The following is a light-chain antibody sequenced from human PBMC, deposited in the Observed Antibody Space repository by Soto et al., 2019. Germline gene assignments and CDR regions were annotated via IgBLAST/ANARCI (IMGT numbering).Light chain of an antibody. CDR3: QQYNTYWT. V-gene: IGKV1-5*03. Sequence: DIQMTQSPSTLSASVGDRVTITCRASENINSRLAWYQQKPGKAPKLLIYKASTLQGGVPSRSSGSGSGTDFPLTISRMKPDDSATYYCQQYNTYWTLGHGTKVDLK. CDR1: ENINSR. J-gene: IGKJ1*01. CDR2: KAS.